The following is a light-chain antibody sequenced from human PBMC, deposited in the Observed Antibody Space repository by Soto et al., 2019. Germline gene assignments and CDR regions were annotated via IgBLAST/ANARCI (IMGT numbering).Light chain of an antibody. CDR2: GAS. CDR1: QRVGSNY. Sequence: IVLTQSPGTLSLSPGERATLSCRASQRVGSNYLAWFQQKPGQAPSLLIYGASSRATGIPGRFSGSGSGTDFTLTINSLEPGDFAVYYCQQYVDSPWAFGHGTKVEIK. CDR3: QQYVDSPWA. V-gene: IGKV3-20*01. J-gene: IGKJ1*01.